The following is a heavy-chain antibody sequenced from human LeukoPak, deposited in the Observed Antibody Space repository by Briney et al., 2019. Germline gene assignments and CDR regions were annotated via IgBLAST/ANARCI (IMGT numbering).Heavy chain of an antibody. Sequence: PGGSLRLSCAASGFTVSNSYMNWVRQAPGKGLEWVSVIYGDDETNYADSVKGRFTISRDNSKNTLYLQMNSLRADDTAVYYCAREAVMPVAPVKIGTSDRPLYEYYGLDVWGQGTTVTVS. CDR3: AREAVMPVAPVKIGTSDRPLYEYYGLDV. V-gene: IGHV3-53*01. J-gene: IGHJ6*02. CDR2: IYGDDET. CDR1: GFTVSNSY. D-gene: IGHD1/OR15-1a*01.